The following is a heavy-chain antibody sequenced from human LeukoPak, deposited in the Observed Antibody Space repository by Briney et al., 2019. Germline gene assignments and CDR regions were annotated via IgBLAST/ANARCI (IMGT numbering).Heavy chain of an antibody. CDR1: GGSISSYY. CDR3: ARDYGGNYDY. J-gene: IGHJ4*02. V-gene: IGHV4-59*01. D-gene: IGHD4-23*01. Sequence: SETLSLTCTVSGGSISSYYWSWIRQPPGKGLEWIGYIYYSGSTNYNPSLKSRVTISVDTSKNQFSLKLSSVTAADTAVYSCARDYGGNYDYWGQGTLVTVSS. CDR2: IYYSGST.